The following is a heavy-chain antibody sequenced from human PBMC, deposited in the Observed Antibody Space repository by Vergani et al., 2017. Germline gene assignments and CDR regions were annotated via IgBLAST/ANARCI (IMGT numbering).Heavy chain of an antibody. CDR2: IYPADSDT. CDR1: EYSFGNYW. D-gene: IGHD1-1*01. Sequence: EVELVQSGPETRKPGESLKISCKGSEYSFGNYWIGLVRQMPGKGLEWMGIIYPADSDTRYSPSFQGQVTISADKSISTAFLQWDSLKASDTALYYCARHTTYTNSWGQGTLVTVSS. CDR3: ARHTTYTNS. J-gene: IGHJ4*02. V-gene: IGHV5-51*01.